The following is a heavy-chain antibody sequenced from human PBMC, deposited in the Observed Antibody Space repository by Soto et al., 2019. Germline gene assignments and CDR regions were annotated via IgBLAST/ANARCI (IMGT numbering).Heavy chain of an antibody. Sequence: SETLSLTSAVHGGSFSGYYWSWIRQPPGKGLEWIGEINHSGSTNYNPSLKSRVTISVDTSKNQFSLKLSSVTAAETAVYYCARARTIFGVVTPPTMDVWGQGTTVTVS. CDR2: INHSGST. J-gene: IGHJ6*02. CDR1: GGSFSGYY. CDR3: ARARTIFGVVTPPTMDV. V-gene: IGHV4-34*01. D-gene: IGHD3-3*01.